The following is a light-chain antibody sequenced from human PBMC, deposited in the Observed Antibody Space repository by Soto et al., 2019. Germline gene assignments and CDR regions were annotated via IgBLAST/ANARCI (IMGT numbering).Light chain of an antibody. CDR2: VGTGGIVG. V-gene: IGLV9-49*01. Sequence: QPVLTQPPSASASLGASVTLTCTLSSGYSNYKVDWYQQRPGKGPRFVMRVGTGGIVGSKGDGIPDRFSVLGSGLNRYLTIKNIQEEDESDDHCGADHGSGSNFPHVVFGGGTKMTVL. CDR1: SGYSNYK. J-gene: IGLJ2*01. CDR3: GADHGSGSNFPHVV.